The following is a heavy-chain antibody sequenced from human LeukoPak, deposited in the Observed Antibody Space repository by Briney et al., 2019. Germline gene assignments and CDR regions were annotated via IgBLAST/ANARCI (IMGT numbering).Heavy chain of an antibody. D-gene: IGHD1-26*01. CDR1: GGSISSYY. Sequence: SETLSLTCTVSGGSISSYYWSWIRQPPGKGLEWIGFIFYSGTTNYNPSLKSRVTISVDTSKNQFSLKLRSVTAADTAVYYCARDPSGSFFNWFDPWGQGTLVTVSS. V-gene: IGHV4-59*01. CDR3: ARDPSGSFFNWFDP. CDR2: IFYSGTT. J-gene: IGHJ5*02.